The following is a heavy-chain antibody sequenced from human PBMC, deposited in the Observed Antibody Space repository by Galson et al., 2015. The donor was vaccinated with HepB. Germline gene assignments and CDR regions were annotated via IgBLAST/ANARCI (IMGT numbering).Heavy chain of an antibody. CDR3: AREKEQWLVADAFDI. D-gene: IGHD6-19*01. Sequence: QSGAEVKKPGESLKISCKGSGYSFTSYWIGWVRQMPGKGLEWMGTIYPGDSDTRYSPSFQGQVTISADKSISTAYLQWSSLKASDTATYYRAREKEQWLVADAFDIWGQGTMVTVSS. CDR1: GYSFTSYW. V-gene: IGHV5-51*01. CDR2: IYPGDSDT. J-gene: IGHJ3*02.